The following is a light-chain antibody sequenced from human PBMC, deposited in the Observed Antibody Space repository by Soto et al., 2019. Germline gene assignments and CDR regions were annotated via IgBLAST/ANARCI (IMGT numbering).Light chain of an antibody. Sequence: IVMTQSPATLSVSPGERATLSCRASQRVGSNLAWDQQKPGQTTKLLVYVESTRATVIRARFSGSGSGTEFTLTISSLQSEDFAVYHCQQYNVLPLTVGGGTKVEFK. CDR1: QRVGSN. CDR2: VES. CDR3: QQYNVLPLT. J-gene: IGKJ4*01. V-gene: IGKV3-15*01.